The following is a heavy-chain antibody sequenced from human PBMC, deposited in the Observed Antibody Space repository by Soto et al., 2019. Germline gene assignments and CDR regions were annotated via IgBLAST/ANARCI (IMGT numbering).Heavy chain of an antibody. CDR1: GYTFTSYG. CDR3: ARGDYSSSWFWFDP. Sequence: ASVKVSCKSSGYTFTSYGSSGVRQAPGKGLEWMGWISAYNGNTNYAQKLQGRVTMTTDKSKCTAYMELRSLRSDDTAVYYCARGDYSSSWFWFDPWGQGTLVTVSS. J-gene: IGHJ5*02. V-gene: IGHV1-18*04. D-gene: IGHD6-13*01. CDR2: ISAYNGNT.